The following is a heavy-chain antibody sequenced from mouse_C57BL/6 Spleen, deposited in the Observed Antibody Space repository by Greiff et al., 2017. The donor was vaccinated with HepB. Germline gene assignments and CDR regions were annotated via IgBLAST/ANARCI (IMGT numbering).Heavy chain of an antibody. CDR1: GYTFTSYW. D-gene: IGHD2-5*01. V-gene: IGHV1-69*01. Sequence: VQLQQPGAELVMPGASVKLSCKASGYTFTSYWMHWVKQRPGQGLEWIGEIDPSDSYTNYNQKFKGKSTLTVDKSSSTAYMQLSSLTSEDSAVYYCARGDSNYLFAYWGQGTLVTVSA. CDR2: IDPSDSYT. J-gene: IGHJ3*01. CDR3: ARGDSNYLFAY.